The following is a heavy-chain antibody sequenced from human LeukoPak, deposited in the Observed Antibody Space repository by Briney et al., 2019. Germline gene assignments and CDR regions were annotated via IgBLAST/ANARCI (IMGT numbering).Heavy chain of an antibody. CDR2: IKQDGSEK. CDR1: GFTFSSYW. Sequence: GGSLRLSCAASGFTFSSYWMSWVRQAPGKGLEWVANIKQDGSEKYYVDSVKGRFTISRDNAKNSLYLQMNSLRAEDTAVYYCASGFIRHVAGPVVYWGQGTLVTVSS. D-gene: IGHD6-19*01. J-gene: IGHJ4*02. CDR3: ASGFIRHVAGPVVY. V-gene: IGHV3-7*01.